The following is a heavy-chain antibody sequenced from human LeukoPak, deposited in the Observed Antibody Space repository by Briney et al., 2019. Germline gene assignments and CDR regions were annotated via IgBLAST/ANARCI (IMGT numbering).Heavy chain of an antibody. V-gene: IGHV4-59*08. CDR1: GFTFSNYV. CDR3: ARQVPDYNDGSGSPIWFDP. Sequence: GSLRLSCAASGFTFSNYVMSWIRQPPGKGLEWIGYISHSGSTNYYPSLKSRVTISLDTSKNQFSLKLTSVTAADTAVYYCARQVPDYNDGSGSPIWFDPWGQGSMVTVSS. CDR2: ISHSGST. J-gene: IGHJ5*02. D-gene: IGHD3-22*01.